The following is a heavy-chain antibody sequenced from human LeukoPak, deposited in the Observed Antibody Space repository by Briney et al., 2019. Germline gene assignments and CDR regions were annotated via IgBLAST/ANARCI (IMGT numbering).Heavy chain of an antibody. V-gene: IGHV4-61*02. CDR2: IYASGST. CDR1: GGSISSGSYY. D-gene: IGHD2-2*01. CDR3: ARGHFLGYCSSTSCVTFDY. Sequence: SETLSLTCTVSGGSISSGSYYWSWIRQPAGKGLEWIGRIYASGSTNYNPSLKSRVTISVDTSKNQFSLKLSSVTAADTAVYYCARGHFLGYCSSTSCVTFDYWGQGTLVTVSS. J-gene: IGHJ4*02.